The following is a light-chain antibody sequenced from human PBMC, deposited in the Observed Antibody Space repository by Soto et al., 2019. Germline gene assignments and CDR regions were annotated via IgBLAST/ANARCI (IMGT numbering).Light chain of an antibody. CDR2: DAS. Sequence: DMQMTQSPSTLSASVGDGVTITCRASQSISNRLAWYQQRPGKAPKYLIYDASTLDSGAPSRFSGSGSGTEFTLSISSLQPDDSATYYCQQYNIYPWTFGQGTKVDIK. V-gene: IGKV1-5*01. CDR3: QQYNIYPWT. CDR1: QSISNR. J-gene: IGKJ1*01.